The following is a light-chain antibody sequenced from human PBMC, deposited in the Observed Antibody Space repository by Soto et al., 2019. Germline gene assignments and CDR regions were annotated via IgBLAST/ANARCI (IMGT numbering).Light chain of an antibody. V-gene: IGLV1-44*01. CDR2: SDN. Sequence: QSVLTQPPSASGTPGQRVTISCSGGSSNIGSNTVNWYQQLPGTAPKLLIYSDNQWPSGVPDRFSGSKSATSASLAISGLQSEDEADYYCSSYSSSTLVVFGGGTKLTVL. CDR3: SSYSSSTLVV. CDR1: SSNIGSNT. J-gene: IGLJ3*02.